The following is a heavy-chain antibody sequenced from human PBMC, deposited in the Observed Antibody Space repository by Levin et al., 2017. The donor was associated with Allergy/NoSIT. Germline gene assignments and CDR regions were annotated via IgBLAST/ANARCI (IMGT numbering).Heavy chain of an antibody. CDR3: AKPARTHYYDTSGYYWSG. Sequence: GGSLRLSCAASGFSFDDYAMHWVRQAPGKGLEWVSGINWKSDSRGYADSVKGRFTISRDNAQNSLYLQMNSLRVEDTALYYCAKPARTHYYDTSGYYWSGWGQGTLVTVSS. CDR2: INWKSDSR. D-gene: IGHD3-22*01. V-gene: IGHV3-9*01. J-gene: IGHJ1*01. CDR1: GFSFDDYA.